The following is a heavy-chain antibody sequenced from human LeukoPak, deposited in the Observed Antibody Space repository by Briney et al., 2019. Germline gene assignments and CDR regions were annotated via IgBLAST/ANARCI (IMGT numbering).Heavy chain of an antibody. J-gene: IGHJ3*02. V-gene: IGHV3-23*01. CDR2: ISSSGGST. CDR3: AKPLVGATRAFDI. Sequence: GGSLRLSCAASGFTFSSYAMSWVRQAPGKGLEWVSAISSSGGSTYYADSVKGRFTISRDNSKNTLYLQMNSLRAEDTAVYYCAKPLVGATRAFDIWGQGTMVTVSS. D-gene: IGHD1-26*01. CDR1: GFTFSSYA.